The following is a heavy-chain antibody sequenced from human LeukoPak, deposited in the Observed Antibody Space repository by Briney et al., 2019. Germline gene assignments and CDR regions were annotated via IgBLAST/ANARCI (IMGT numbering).Heavy chain of an antibody. CDR1: GSTFSDSA. CDR2: IRGKTNNYAT. CDR3: TSASSSPDAFDI. Sequence: GGSLRLSCAASGSTFSDSAMHWVRQASGKGLEWVGRIRGKTNNYATAYAASVQGRITISRDNSKNTVYLQMNTLQTEDAAVYYCTSASSSPDAFDIWGQGTMVTVSS. D-gene: IGHD6-13*01. V-gene: IGHV3-73*01. J-gene: IGHJ3*02.